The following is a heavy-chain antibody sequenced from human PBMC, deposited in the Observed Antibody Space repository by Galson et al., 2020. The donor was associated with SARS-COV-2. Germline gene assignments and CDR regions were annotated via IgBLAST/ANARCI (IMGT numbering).Heavy chain of an antibody. J-gene: IGHJ6*02. CDR1: GFTFSSYA. CDR2: ISYDGSNK. CDR3: ARALGGHYYYGMDV. V-gene: IGHV3-30-3*01. Sequence: GGSLRLSCAASGFTFSSYAMHWVRQAPGKGLEWVGVISYDGSNKYYADSVKGRFTISRDNSKNTLYLQMNSLRAEDTAVYYCARALGGHYYYGMDVWGQGTTVTVSS. D-gene: IGHD1-26*01.